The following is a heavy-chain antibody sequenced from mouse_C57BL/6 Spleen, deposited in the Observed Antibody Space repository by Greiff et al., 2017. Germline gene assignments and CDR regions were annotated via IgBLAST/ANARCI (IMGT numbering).Heavy chain of an antibody. CDR3: ALTTIVAHWYIDV. CDR1: GYTFTSYW. Sequence: QVQLQQPGAELVKPGASVKLSCKASGYTFTSYWMHWVKQRHGQGLDWIGMIHPNSGSTNYNEKFKSKATLTVDKSSSTAYMQLRSLTSEDSAVFNCALTTIVAHWYIDVWGTGTTVTVSS. J-gene: IGHJ1*03. D-gene: IGHD1-1*01. V-gene: IGHV1-64*01. CDR2: IHPNSGST.